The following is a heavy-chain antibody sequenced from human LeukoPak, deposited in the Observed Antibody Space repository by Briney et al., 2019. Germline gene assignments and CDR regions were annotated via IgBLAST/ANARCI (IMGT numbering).Heavy chain of an antibody. D-gene: IGHD6-19*01. CDR2: IYYSGST. Sequence: PSETLSLTCTVSGGSISSYYWSWIRQPPGKGLEWIGYIYYSGSTNYNPSLKSRVTISVDTSKNQFSLKLSSVTAADTAVYYCARHGAIAVAGIENFDYWGQGTLVTVSS. J-gene: IGHJ4*02. CDR3: ARHGAIAVAGIENFDY. V-gene: IGHV4-59*01. CDR1: GGSISSYY.